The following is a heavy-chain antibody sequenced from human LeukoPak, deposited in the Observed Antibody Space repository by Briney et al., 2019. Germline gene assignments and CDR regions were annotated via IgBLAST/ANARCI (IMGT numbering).Heavy chain of an antibody. CDR3: ARRLSCSGGSCHPYNWFDP. V-gene: IGHV5-51*01. J-gene: IGHJ5*02. CDR2: IYPGDSDT. CDR1: GNSFTNYW. Sequence: GESLKISCKGSGNSFTNYWIGWVRQMPGKGLEWMGIIYPGDSDTRYSPSFQGQVTISADKSISTAYLQWSSLKASDTAMYYCARRLSCSGGSCHPYNWFDPWGQGTLVTVSS. D-gene: IGHD2-15*01.